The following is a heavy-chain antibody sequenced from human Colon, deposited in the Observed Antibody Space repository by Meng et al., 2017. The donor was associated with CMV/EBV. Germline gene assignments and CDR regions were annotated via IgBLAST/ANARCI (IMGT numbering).Heavy chain of an antibody. Sequence: GESLKISCAASGFTFSDHYMDWVRQAPGKGLEWVGRIRNKANSETTEYAASVKGRFTISRDDSKNSLYLQMNSLKTEDTAVYFCAKVSLPGMHYGPFDYWGQGAMVTVSS. CDR3: AKVSLPGMHYGPFDY. CDR2: IRNKANSETT. CDR1: GFTFSDHY. V-gene: IGHV3-72*01. J-gene: IGHJ4*02. D-gene: IGHD4-17*01.